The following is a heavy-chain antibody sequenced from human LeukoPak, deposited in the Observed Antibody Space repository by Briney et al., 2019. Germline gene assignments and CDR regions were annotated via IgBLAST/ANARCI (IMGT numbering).Heavy chain of an antibody. V-gene: IGHV4-39*07. CDR3: ARGVVIAPQTFDY. D-gene: IGHD2-21*01. CDR2: IYHSGST. J-gene: IGHJ4*02. CDR1: GGSISSSSYY. Sequence: KPSETLSLTCTVSGGSISSSSYYWGWIRQPPGKGLEWIGSIYHSGSTYYNPSLKSRVTISVDTSKNQFSLKLSSVTAADTAVYYCARGVVIAPQTFDYWGQGTLVTVSS.